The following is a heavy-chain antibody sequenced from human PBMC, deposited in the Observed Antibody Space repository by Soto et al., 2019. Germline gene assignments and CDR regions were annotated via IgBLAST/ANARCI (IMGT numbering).Heavy chain of an antibody. CDR3: ARDSLDYYGSGVWYNWFDP. V-gene: IGHV1-24*01. D-gene: IGHD3-10*01. CDR2: FDPEDGET. J-gene: IGHJ5*02. CDR1: GYTLTELS. Sequence: GASVKVSCEVSGYTLTELSMHWVRQAPGKGLEWMGGFDPEDGETIYAQKLQGRVTMTEDTSTDTAYMELRSLRSDDTAVYYCARDSLDYYGSGVWYNWFDPWGQGTLVTVSS.